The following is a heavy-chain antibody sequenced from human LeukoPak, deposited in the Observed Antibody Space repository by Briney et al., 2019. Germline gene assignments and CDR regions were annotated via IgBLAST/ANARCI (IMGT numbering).Heavy chain of an antibody. Sequence: GGSLRLSCAASGFTFSSYGMHWVRQAPGKGLERVAVISYDGSNKYYADSVKGRFTISRDNSKNTLYLQMNSLRAEDTAVYYCAKDYWVYDSSGYYFDYWGQGTLVTVCS. V-gene: IGHV3-30*18. J-gene: IGHJ4*02. CDR3: AKDYWVYDSSGYYFDY. D-gene: IGHD3-22*01. CDR1: GFTFSSYG. CDR2: ISYDGSNK.